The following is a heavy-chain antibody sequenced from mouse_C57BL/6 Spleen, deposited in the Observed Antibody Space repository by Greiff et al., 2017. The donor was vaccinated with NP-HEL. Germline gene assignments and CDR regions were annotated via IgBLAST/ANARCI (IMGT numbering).Heavy chain of an antibody. V-gene: IGHV3-6*01. Sequence: ESGPGLVKPSQSLSLTCSVTGYSITSGYYWNWIRQFPGNKLEWMGYISYDGSNNYNPSLKNRISITRDTSKNKFFLKLNSVTTEDTATYYCARRDPYAMDYWGQGTSVTVSS. J-gene: IGHJ4*01. CDR1: GYSITSGYY. CDR3: ARRDPYAMDY. CDR2: ISYDGSN.